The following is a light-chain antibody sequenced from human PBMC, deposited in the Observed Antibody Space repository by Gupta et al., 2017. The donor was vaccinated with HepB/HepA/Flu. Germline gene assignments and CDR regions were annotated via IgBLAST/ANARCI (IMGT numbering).Light chain of an antibody. Sequence: EVVLTQSPATLSLSLGERATLSCRASQSVSTYLAWYQQKPGQSPRLLIYDASNRATGIPARFSGSGSGTDFTLTVSSLEPEDFSIYYCQHRYNWPLTFGGGTKVEIK. V-gene: IGKV3-11*01. CDR2: DAS. J-gene: IGKJ4*01. CDR1: QSVSTY. CDR3: QHRYNWPLT.